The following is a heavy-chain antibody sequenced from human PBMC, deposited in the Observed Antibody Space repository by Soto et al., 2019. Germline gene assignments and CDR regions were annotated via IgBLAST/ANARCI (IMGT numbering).Heavy chain of an antibody. CDR3: AKDSYAATSNWFDP. V-gene: IGHV3-23*01. D-gene: IGHD2-2*01. J-gene: IGHJ5*02. CDR2: ISGSGGST. Sequence: ASVKVSCAASGFTFSSYAMSWVRQAPGKGLEWVSAISGSGGSTYYADSVKGRFTISRDNSKNTLYLQMNSLRAEDTAVYYCAKDSYAATSNWFDPWGQGTLVTVSS. CDR1: GFTFSSYA.